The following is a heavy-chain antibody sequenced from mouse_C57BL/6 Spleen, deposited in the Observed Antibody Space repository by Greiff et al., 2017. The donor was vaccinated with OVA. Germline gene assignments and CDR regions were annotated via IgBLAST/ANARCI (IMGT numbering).Heavy chain of an antibody. V-gene: IGHV3-6*01. CDR2: ISYDGSN. D-gene: IGHD4-1*01. J-gene: IGHJ4*01. Sequence: EVKLQESGPGLVKPSQSLSLTCSVTGYSITSGYYWNWIRQFPGNKLEWMGYISYDGSNNYNPSLKNRISITRDTSKNQFFLKLNSVTTEDTATYYCVSGTRAMDYWGQGTSVTVSS. CDR3: VSGTRAMDY. CDR1: GYSITSGYY.